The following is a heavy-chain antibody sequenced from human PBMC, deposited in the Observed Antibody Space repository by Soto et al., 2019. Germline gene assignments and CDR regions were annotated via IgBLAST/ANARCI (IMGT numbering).Heavy chain of an antibody. CDR2: INHSGST. V-gene: IGHV4-34*01. CDR1: GGSFIGYY. J-gene: IGHJ6*03. CDR3: ARVSDYYYYMDV. Sequence: SETLSLTCAVYGGSFIGYYCSWIRQPPGKGLEWIGEINHSGSTNYNPSLKSRVTISVDTSKNQFSLKLSSVTAADTAVYYCARVSDYYYYMDVWGKGTTVTVSS.